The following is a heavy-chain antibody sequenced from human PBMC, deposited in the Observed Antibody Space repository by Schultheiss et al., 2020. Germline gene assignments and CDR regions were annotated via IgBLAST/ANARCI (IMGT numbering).Heavy chain of an antibody. D-gene: IGHD3-22*01. Sequence: SETLSLTCAVFGESFSGYYWSWIRQPPGKGLEWIGYIYYSGSTYYNPSLKSRVTISVDTSKNQFSLKLSSVTAADTAVYYCATHYYRGAFDIWGQGTMVTVSS. CDR3: ATHYYRGAFDI. V-gene: IGHV4-59*04. J-gene: IGHJ3*02. CDR2: IYYSGST. CDR1: GESFSGYY.